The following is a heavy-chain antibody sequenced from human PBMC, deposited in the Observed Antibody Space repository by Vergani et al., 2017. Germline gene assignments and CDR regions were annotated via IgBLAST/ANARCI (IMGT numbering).Heavy chain of an antibody. V-gene: IGHV4-34*01. CDR2: INHSGST. D-gene: IGHD3-16*02. Sequence: QVQLQQWGAGLLKPSETLSLTCAVYGGSFSGYYWSWIRQPPGKGLEWIGEINHSGSTNYNPSLKSRVTISVDTSKNQFSLKLSSVTAADTAVYYCARGRGFWGSYRHYFDYWGQGTLVTVSS. J-gene: IGHJ4*02. CDR1: GGSFSGYY. CDR3: ARGRGFWGSYRHYFDY.